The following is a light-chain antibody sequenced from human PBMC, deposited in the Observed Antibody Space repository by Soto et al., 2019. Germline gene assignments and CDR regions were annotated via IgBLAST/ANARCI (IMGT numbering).Light chain of an antibody. CDR1: SSDVGGYNY. Sequence: QSALTQPRSVSGSPGQSVTISCTGTSSDVGGYNYVSWYQHHPGKAPKLMIYDVSERPSGVPDRFSGSKSGNTASLTISGLQTEDEADYYCCSYGGTSPGVFGGGTKLTVL. CDR3: CSYGGTSPGV. V-gene: IGLV2-11*01. J-gene: IGLJ3*02. CDR2: DVS.